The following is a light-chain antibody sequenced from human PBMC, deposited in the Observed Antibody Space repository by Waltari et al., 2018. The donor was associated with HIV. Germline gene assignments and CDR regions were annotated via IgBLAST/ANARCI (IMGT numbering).Light chain of an antibody. Sequence: TQSPLSLPVTLGQPASISCRSSQSLVYRDGNTYLIWFQQRPGQSPRRLIYKVSNRDSGVPDRFSGSGSGTDFTLKISRVEAEDVGVYYCMQGTHWPYTFGQGTKLKI. CDR1: QSLVYRDGNTY. V-gene: IGKV2-30*01. CDR3: MQGTHWPYT. J-gene: IGKJ2*01. CDR2: KVS.